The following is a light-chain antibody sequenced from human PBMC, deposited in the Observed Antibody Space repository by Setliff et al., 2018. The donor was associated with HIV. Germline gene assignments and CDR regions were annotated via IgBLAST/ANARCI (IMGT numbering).Light chain of an antibody. V-gene: IGLV2-14*03. CDR2: DVT. CDR1: SSDVGGSNY. Sequence: QSVLTQPASVSGSPGQSITTACTGTSSDVGGSNYVSWYQQYPDKAPKLMIYDVTNRPSGISNRFSGSKSGNTASLTISGLQAEDEADYYCSSYTSSIPLYVFGTGTKVTVL. J-gene: IGLJ1*01. CDR3: SSYTSSIPLYV.